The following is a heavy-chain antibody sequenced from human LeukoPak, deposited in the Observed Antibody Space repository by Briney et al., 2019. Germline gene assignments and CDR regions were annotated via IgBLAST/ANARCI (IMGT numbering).Heavy chain of an antibody. Sequence: AGGSLRLSCAASGFTFSSYSMNWVRQAPGKGLEWVSYISSSSSTIYYADSVKGRFTISRDNAKNSLYLQMNSLRAEDTAVYYCAAMIVVSGDYWGQGTLVTVSS. CDR1: GFTFSSYS. V-gene: IGHV3-48*04. D-gene: IGHD3-22*01. CDR2: ISSSSSTI. J-gene: IGHJ4*02. CDR3: AAMIVVSGDY.